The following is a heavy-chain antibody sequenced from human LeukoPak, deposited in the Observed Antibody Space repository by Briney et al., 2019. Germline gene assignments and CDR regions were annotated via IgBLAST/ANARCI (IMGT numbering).Heavy chain of an antibody. D-gene: IGHD2-2*01. Sequence: SETLSLTCTVSGGSISSYYWSWIRQPAGKGLEWIGRIYTSGSTNYNPSLKSRVTMSVDTSKNQFSLKLSSVTAADTAVYYCASHSGYCRSTSCRGFYYYYYMDVWGKGTTVTVSS. CDR2: IYTSGST. CDR1: GGSISSYY. J-gene: IGHJ6*03. CDR3: ASHSGYCRSTSCRGFYYYYYMDV. V-gene: IGHV4-4*07.